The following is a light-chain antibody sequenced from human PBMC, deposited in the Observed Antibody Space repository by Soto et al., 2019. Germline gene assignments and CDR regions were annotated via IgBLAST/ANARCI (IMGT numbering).Light chain of an antibody. CDR1: QSVTIN. J-gene: IGKJ2*01. CDR3: QQYNNWPSMYT. Sequence: EIVMTQSPATLSVSPGERATLSCRASQSVTINLAWYQQKAGQAPRLLIYGASARATGIPARFSGSGSGTEITLTISSLQSEDFAVYYCQQYNNWPSMYTFGQGTKLEFK. CDR2: GAS. V-gene: IGKV3-15*01.